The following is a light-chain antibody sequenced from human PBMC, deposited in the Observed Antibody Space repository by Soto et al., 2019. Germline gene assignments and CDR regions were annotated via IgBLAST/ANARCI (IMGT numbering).Light chain of an antibody. CDR2: KAS. CDR3: QQYNSYSGIT. V-gene: IGKV1-5*03. CDR1: QSISSW. J-gene: IGKJ5*01. Sequence: IQFTQSPSSMCASCGDRVSITCRASQSISSWLAWYQQKPGKAPKLLIYKASSLESGVPSRFSGSGSGTEFTLTISSLQPDDFATYYCQQYNSYSGITFGQGTRLEIK.